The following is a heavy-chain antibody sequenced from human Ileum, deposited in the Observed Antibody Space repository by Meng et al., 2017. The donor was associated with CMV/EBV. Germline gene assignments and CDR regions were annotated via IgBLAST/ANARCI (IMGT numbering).Heavy chain of an antibody. D-gene: IGHD2-2*01. V-gene: IGHV3-21*01. CDR3: ARSTLWGYCSSSSCSNAFDI. CDR1: GFTFSSYS. J-gene: IGHJ3*02. CDR2: ISSSSSYI. Sequence: GGSLRLSCAASGFTFSSYSMNWVRQAPGKGLEWVSSISSSSSYIYYADSVKGRFTISRDNAKNSLYLQMNSLRAEDTAVYYCARSTLWGYCSSSSCSNAFDIWGQGTMVTVSS.